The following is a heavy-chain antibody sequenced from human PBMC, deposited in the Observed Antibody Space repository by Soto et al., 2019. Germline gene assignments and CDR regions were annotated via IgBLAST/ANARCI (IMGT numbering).Heavy chain of an antibody. D-gene: IGHD6-6*01. CDR3: ARGDAMAARPTTNSNWFEP. Sequence: PSETLSLTCAVYGGSFSGYYWSWIRQPPGKGLEWIGEINHSGSTNYNPSLKSRVTISVDTSKNQFSLKLSSVTAADTAVYYCARGDAMAARPTTNSNWFEPWGQGTLVTVSS. CDR1: GGSFSGYY. V-gene: IGHV4-34*01. J-gene: IGHJ5*02. CDR2: INHSGST.